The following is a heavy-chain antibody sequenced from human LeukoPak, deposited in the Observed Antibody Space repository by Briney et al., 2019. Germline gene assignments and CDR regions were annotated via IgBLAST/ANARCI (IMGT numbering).Heavy chain of an antibody. CDR2: IKSRTDGGTT. V-gene: IGHV3-15*01. CDR3: TTFTYYSHSSGDDF. D-gene: IGHD3-22*01. CDR1: GFTFNYAW. J-gene: IGHJ4*02. Sequence: GGSLRLSCVASGFTFNYAWMSWVRQAPGKGLEWVGRIKSRTDGGTTDYAAPVKGRFTISRDDPKNTLYLQMNSLKTEDTAVYYCTTFTYYSHSSGDDFWGQGTLVTVSS.